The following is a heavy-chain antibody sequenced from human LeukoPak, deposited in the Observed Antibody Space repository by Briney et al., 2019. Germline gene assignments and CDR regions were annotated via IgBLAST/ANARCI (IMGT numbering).Heavy chain of an antibody. V-gene: IGHV3-21*01. CDR1: GFTFSSYI. D-gene: IGHD3-22*01. Sequence: GGSLRLSCASSGFTFSSYIMNWVRQAPGKGLEWVSSIISSSSYIYYPYSVEGRFTISRDKAKKSLYLQMNSLRAEETAVYYCARGSVVVVPYYFDYWGQGTLVTVSS. CDR3: ARGSVVVVPYYFDY. J-gene: IGHJ4*02. CDR2: IISSSSYI.